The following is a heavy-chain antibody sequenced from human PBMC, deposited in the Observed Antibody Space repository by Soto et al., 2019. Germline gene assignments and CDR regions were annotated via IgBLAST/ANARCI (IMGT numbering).Heavy chain of an antibody. CDR2: IYHSGST. V-gene: IGHV4-38-2*02. Sequence: KPSETLSLTCAVSGYSISSGYYWGWIRQPPGKGLEWIGSIYHSGSTYYNPSLKSRVTISVDTSKNQFSLKLSSVTAADTAVYYCAREGTAMGGLYYYYGMDVWGQGTTVTVSS. D-gene: IGHD2-21*02. J-gene: IGHJ6*02. CDR3: AREGTAMGGLYYYYGMDV. CDR1: GYSISSGYY.